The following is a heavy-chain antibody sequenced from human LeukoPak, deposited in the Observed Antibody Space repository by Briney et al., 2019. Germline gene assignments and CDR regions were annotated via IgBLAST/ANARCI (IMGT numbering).Heavy chain of an antibody. CDR2: ISASGDST. Sequence: GGSLRLSCAASGFTVSSNYMSWVRQAPGKGLEWVSVISASGDSTYYAASVKGRFTISRDNSKNILFLQIKSLRAEDTALYYCARAMSIAARLQTIFDYWGQGTLVTVSS. V-gene: IGHV3-53*01. D-gene: IGHD6-6*01. CDR3: ARAMSIAARLQTIFDY. CDR1: GFTVSSNY. J-gene: IGHJ4*02.